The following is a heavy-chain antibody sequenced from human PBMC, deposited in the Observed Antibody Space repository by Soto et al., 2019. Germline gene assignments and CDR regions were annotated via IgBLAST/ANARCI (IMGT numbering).Heavy chain of an antibody. Sequence: QVQLVQSGAEVKKPGSSVKVSCKASGGTFSSYAISWVRQAPGQGLEWMGGIIPIFGTANYAQKFQGRVTIHADESTSTAYMELSSLRSEDTAVYYCARLITIFGVAPRYYYGMDVWGQGTTLTVSS. CDR1: GGTFSSYA. CDR2: IIPIFGTA. J-gene: IGHJ6*02. D-gene: IGHD3-3*01. CDR3: ARLITIFGVAPRYYYGMDV. V-gene: IGHV1-69*01.